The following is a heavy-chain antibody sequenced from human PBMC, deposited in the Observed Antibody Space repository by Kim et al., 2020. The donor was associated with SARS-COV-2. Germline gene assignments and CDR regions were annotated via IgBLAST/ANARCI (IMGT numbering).Heavy chain of an antibody. CDR3: ARGPTVTTARFDP. V-gene: IGHV4-34*01. D-gene: IGHD4-17*01. J-gene: IGHJ5*02. Sequence: YNPCLKSRVTISGDTSKNQCSLKLSSVTAADTAVYYCARGPTVTTARFDPWGQGTLVTVSS.